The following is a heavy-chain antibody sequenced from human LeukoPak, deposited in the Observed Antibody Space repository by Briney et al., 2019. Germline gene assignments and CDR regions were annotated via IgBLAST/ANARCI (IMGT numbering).Heavy chain of an antibody. CDR2: IIPIFGTA. Sequence: SVKVSCKASGGTFSSYAISWVQQAPGQGLEWMGGIIPIFGTANYAQKFQGRVTITADESTSTAYMELSSLRSGDTAVYYCARRTDYDGSGGPRNDAFDIWGQGTMVTVSS. V-gene: IGHV1-69*13. J-gene: IGHJ3*02. D-gene: IGHD3-22*01. CDR3: ARRTDYDGSGGPRNDAFDI. CDR1: GGTFSSYA.